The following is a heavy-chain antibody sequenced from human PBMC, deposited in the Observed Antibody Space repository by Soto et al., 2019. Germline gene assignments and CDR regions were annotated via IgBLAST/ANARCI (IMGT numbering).Heavy chain of an antibody. CDR1: GGTFSSYA. J-gene: IGHJ4*02. CDR3: ARDLSTLDGSGSYYNVN. CDR2: IIPIFGTA. Sequence: SVKVSCKASGGTFSSYAISWVRQAPGQGLEWMGGIIPIFGTANYAQKFQGRVTITADESTSTAYMELSSLRSEDTAVYYCARDLSTLDGSGSYYNVNWGQGTRVTVSS. V-gene: IGHV1-69*13. D-gene: IGHD3-10*01.